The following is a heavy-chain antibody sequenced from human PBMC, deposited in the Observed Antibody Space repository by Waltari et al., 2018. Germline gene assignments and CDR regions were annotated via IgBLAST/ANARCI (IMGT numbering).Heavy chain of an antibody. J-gene: IGHJ4*02. V-gene: IGHV1-69*12. CDR3: AQANYYDSSGYQTEFDY. Sequence: QVQLVQSGAEVKKPGSSVKVSCKASGGTFSSYAISWVRQAPGQGLEWMGGIIPSFGTANYAQKFQGRVTITADESTSTAYMELSSLRSEDTAVYYCAQANYYDSSGYQTEFDYWGQGTLVTVSS. CDR1: GGTFSSYA. CDR2: IIPSFGTA. D-gene: IGHD3-22*01.